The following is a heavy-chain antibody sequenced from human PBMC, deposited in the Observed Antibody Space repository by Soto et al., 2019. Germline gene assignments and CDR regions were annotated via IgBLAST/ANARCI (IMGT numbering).Heavy chain of an antibody. J-gene: IGHJ4*02. CDR3: ARDLRGSSGGFDY. Sequence: XETLYLTCTVAGCSISSYYWSWIRQPPGKGLEWIGYIYYSGSTNYNPSLKSRVTISVDTSKNQFSLKLSSVTAADTAVYYCARDLRGSSGGFDYWGQGTLVTVSS. D-gene: IGHD2-15*01. CDR1: GCSISSYY. V-gene: IGHV4-59*01. CDR2: IYYSGST.